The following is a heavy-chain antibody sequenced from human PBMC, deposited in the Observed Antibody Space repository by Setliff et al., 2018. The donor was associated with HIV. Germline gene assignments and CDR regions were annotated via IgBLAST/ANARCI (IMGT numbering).Heavy chain of an antibody. CDR3: ARDGPAPLTTVVNPGDY. D-gene: IGHD4-17*01. V-gene: IGHV1-2*06. Sequence: ASVKVSCKASGYTFTGYYMHWVRQAPGQGLEWMGRINPNSGGTNYAQKFQGRVTMTRDTSISTAYMELSRLRSDDTAVYYCARDGPAPLTTVVNPGDYWGQGTLVTVSS. CDR1: GYTFTGYY. J-gene: IGHJ4*02. CDR2: INPNSGGT.